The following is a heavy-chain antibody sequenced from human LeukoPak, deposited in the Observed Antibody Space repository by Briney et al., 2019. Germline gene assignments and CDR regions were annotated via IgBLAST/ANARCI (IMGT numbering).Heavy chain of an antibody. Sequence: SVKVSCKASGGTFSSYAISWVRQAPGQGLEWMGRIIPTLGIANYAQKFQGRVTITADKSTSTAYMELSSLRSEDTAVYYCARDETCSGGSCYSSYYYGMDVWGQGTTVTVSS. D-gene: IGHD2-15*01. CDR3: ARDETCSGGSCYSSYYYGMDV. V-gene: IGHV1-69*04. J-gene: IGHJ6*02. CDR1: GGTFSSYA. CDR2: IIPTLGIA.